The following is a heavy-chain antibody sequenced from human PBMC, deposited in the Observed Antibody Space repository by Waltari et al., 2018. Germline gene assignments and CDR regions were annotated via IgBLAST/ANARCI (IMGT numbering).Heavy chain of an antibody. D-gene: IGHD3-16*02. Sequence: EVQLVESGGGLVKPGGSLRLSCAASGFTFSNAWMSWVRQAPGKGLEWVGRIKSKTDGGTTDYAAPVKGRFTISRDDSKNTLYLQMNSLKTEDTAVYYCASWVWGSYRYFDYWGQGTLVTVSS. CDR2: IKSKTDGGTT. J-gene: IGHJ4*02. V-gene: IGHV3-15*01. CDR1: GFTFSNAW. CDR3: ASWVWGSYRYFDY.